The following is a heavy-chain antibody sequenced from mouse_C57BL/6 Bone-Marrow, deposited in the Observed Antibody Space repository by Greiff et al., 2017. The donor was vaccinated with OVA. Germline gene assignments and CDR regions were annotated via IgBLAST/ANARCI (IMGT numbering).Heavy chain of an antibody. D-gene: IGHD1-2*01. V-gene: IGHV6-3*01. CDR2: IRLKSDNYAT. Sequence: EVQVVESGGGLVQPGGSMKLSCVASGFTFSNYWMNWVRQSPEQGLEWVAYIRLKSDNYATHYAESVKGRFTISRDESTSSVYLQMNNLRAEDTGIYYCGVTTVTDYWGQGTALTVSS. J-gene: IGHJ2*01. CDR3: GVTTVTDY. CDR1: GFTFSNYW.